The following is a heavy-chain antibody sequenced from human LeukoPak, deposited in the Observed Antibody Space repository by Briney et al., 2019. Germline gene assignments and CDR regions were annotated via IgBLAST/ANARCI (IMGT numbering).Heavy chain of an antibody. CDR1: GGSFSGYY. D-gene: IGHD3-16*01. CDR3: ARLGESDTTSYYGMDV. Sequence: SETLSLTCAVYGGSFSGYYWSWIRQPPRKGLEWIGEIHHSGSTNYNPSLKSRVTRSVDTSKNQFSLKLSSVTAADTAVYYCARLGESDTTSYYGMDVWGQGTTVTVSS. V-gene: IGHV4-34*01. CDR2: IHHSGST. J-gene: IGHJ6*02.